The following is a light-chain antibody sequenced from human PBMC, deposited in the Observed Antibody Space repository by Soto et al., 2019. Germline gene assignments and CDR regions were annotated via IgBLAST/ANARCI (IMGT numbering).Light chain of an antibody. Sequence: QSVLTQPASVSGSPGESITISCTGNNSDVGGYDYVAWYQQHPGKAPKLMIYDVSNRPSGVSNRFSGSKSGNTASLTISWLQADDEADYYCSSYTTSSTYVFRTGTKVTVL. V-gene: IGLV2-14*01. CDR1: NSDVGGYDY. CDR3: SSYTTSSTYV. J-gene: IGLJ1*01. CDR2: DVS.